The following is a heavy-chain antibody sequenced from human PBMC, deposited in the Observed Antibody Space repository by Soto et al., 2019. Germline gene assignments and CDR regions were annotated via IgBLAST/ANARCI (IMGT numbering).Heavy chain of an antibody. Sequence: ASVKVSCKASGYTFTRYDINWVRQATGQGLEWMGWMNPNSGNTGYAQKFQGRVTMTRNTSISTAYMELSSLRSEDTAVYFCAKEQTPGAHYALDYWSQGTVVTVSS. CDR2: MNPNSGNT. V-gene: IGHV1-8*01. CDR3: AKEQTPGAHYALDY. CDR1: GYTFTRYD. J-gene: IGHJ4*02. D-gene: IGHD2-8*02.